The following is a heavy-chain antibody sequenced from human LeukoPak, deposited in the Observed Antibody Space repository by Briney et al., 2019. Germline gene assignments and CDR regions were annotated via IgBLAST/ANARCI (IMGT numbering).Heavy chain of an antibody. D-gene: IGHD3-22*01. J-gene: IGHJ4*02. CDR3: STYPYDSSAT. V-gene: IGHV5-51*01. CDR2: IYPGDSDT. CDR1: GCRFINYW. Sequence: PGESLKISCKGSGCRFINYWIGWVRQMPGKGLEWMGIIYPGDSDTRYSPSFQGQVTISVDTSISTAYLQWRSLKASDTAMYYCSTYPYDSSATWGQGTLVTVSS.